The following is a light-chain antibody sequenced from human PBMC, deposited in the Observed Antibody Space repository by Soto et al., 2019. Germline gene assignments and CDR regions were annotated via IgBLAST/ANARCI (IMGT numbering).Light chain of an antibody. CDR3: PQRSNWLT. V-gene: IGKV3-15*01. J-gene: IGKJ3*01. CDR2: GES. CDR1: QSVSSN. Sequence: EIVMAQSPATLSVSPGERATVSCRASQSVSSNLAWYQQKPGQSPRLLIYGESTRATGIPARFSGSGSGTDFTLTISSLEPEDFAVYYCPQRSNWLTFGPGTQVEIK.